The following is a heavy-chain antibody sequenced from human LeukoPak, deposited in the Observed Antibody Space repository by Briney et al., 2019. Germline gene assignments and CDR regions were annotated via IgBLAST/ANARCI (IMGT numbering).Heavy chain of an antibody. CDR1: GFTFSSYA. CDR3: AKGGDDYGDYKRGYYFDY. D-gene: IGHD4-17*01. J-gene: IGHJ4*02. CDR2: ISGSGGST. Sequence: PGGSLRLSCAASGFTFSSYAMSWVRQAPGKGLEWVSAISGSGGSTYYADSVKGRFTISRDNSQNTLYLQMNSLRAEDTAVYYCAKGGDDYGDYKRGYYFDYWGQGTLVTVSS. V-gene: IGHV3-23*01.